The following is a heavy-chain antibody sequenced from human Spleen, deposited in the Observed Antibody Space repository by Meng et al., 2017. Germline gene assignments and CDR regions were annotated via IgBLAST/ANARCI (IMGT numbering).Heavy chain of an antibody. CDR1: GDTFGSYT. V-gene: IGHV1-69*01. CDR2: IVPMFGTA. D-gene: IGHD4-17*01. Sequence: QGQRVASGAGRQKPGSPEKATCQASGDTFGSYTVPWVRQAPGQGREWMGRIVPMFGTAKYAQKFQGRVTITANESTSTAYMELSSLRSEDTAVYYCARGSDYGEGHFDYWGQGTLVTVSS. CDR3: ARGSDYGEGHFDY. J-gene: IGHJ4*02.